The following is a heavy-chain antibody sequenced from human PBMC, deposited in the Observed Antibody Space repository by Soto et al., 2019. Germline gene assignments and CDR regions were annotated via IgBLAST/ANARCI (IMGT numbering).Heavy chain of an antibody. CDR2: ISYDGSNK. CDR3: ARAASYSAHPYYFDY. V-gene: IGHV3-30-3*01. CDR1: GFTFSSYA. J-gene: IGHJ4*02. Sequence: GGSLRLSCAASGFTFSSYAMHWVRQAPGKGLEWVAVISYDGSNKYYADSVKGRFTISRDNSKNTLYLQMNSLRAEDTAVYYCARAASYSAHPYYFDYWGQGTLVTVSS. D-gene: IGHD2-15*01.